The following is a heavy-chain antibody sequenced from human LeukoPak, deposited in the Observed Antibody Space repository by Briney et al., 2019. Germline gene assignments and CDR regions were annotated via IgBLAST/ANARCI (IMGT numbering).Heavy chain of an antibody. CDR1: GFTFSSYG. CDR3: AKDALNFYGSGSYYNVFY. Sequence: PGGSLRLSCAASGFTFSSYGMHWVRQAPGKGLEWVAFVRYDGSIKDYADSVKGRFTISRDNSKSTLYLQMDSLRAEDTAVYYCAKDALNFYGSGSYYNVFYWGQGTLVTVSS. J-gene: IGHJ4*02. D-gene: IGHD3-10*01. CDR2: VRYDGSIK. V-gene: IGHV3-30*02.